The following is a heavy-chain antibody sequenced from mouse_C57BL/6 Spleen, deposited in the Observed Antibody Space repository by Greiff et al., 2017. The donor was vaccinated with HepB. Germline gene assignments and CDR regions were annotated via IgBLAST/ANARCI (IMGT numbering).Heavy chain of an antibody. J-gene: IGHJ4*01. CDR1: GYSFTGYY. V-gene: IGHV1-42*01. CDR2: INPSTGGT. D-gene: IGHD2-12*01. CDR3: ARPYADYAMDY. Sequence: VQLQQSGPELVKPGASVKISCKASGYSFTGYYMNWVKQSPEKSLEWIGEINPSTGGTTYKQKFKAKATLTVDKSSSTAYMQLKSLTSEDSAVYYCARPYADYAMDYWGQGTSVTVSS.